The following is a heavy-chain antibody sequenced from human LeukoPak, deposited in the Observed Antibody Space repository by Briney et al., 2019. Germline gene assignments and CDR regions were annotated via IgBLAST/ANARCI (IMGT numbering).Heavy chain of an antibody. D-gene: IGHD6-13*01. CDR3: ARGPSSSWYRGFDY. J-gene: IGHJ4*02. CDR2: IYYSGST. Sequence: SETLSLTCTVSGGSISSGDYYGSWIRQPPGKGLEWIGYIYYSGSTYYNPSLNSLVTISVDTSNNQFSLKLSSVTAADTAVYYCARGPSSSWYRGFDYWGQGTLVTVSS. CDR1: GGSISSGDYY. V-gene: IGHV4-30-4*01.